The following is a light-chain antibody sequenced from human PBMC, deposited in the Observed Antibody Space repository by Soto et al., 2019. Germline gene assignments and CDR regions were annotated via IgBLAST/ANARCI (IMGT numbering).Light chain of an antibody. V-gene: IGLV1-47*01. CDR3: AAWDDSLSGRV. CDR2: MNN. Sequence: QSVLTQPPSASGTPGPRVTISCSGSTSNIGSNYVYWYQQLPGTAPKLLIYMNNQRPSGVPDRFSGSKSGTSASLAISGLRSEDEADYYCAAWDDSLSGRVFGGGTKLTVL. J-gene: IGLJ2*01. CDR1: TSNIGSNY.